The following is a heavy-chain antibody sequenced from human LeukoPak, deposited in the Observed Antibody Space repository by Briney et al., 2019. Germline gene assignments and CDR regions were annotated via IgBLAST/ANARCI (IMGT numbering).Heavy chain of an antibody. D-gene: IGHD3-22*01. J-gene: IGHJ4*02. V-gene: IGHV1-2*02. CDR3: AVHYDSSGYVYFDY. CDR1: GYTFTGYY. Sequence: ASVKVSCKASGYTFTGYYMHWVRQAPGQGLEWMGWINPNSGGTNYAQKFQGRVTMTRDTSISTAYMELSRLRSDDTAVDYCAVHYDSSGYVYFDYWGQGTLVTVSS. CDR2: INPNSGGT.